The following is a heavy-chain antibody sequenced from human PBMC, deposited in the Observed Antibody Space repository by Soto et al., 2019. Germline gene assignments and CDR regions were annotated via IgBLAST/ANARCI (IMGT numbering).Heavy chain of an antibody. Sequence: GGSLRLSCAASGFTFSDYYMSWIRQAPGKGLEWVSYISSSGSTIYYADSVKGRFTISRDNAKNSLYLQMNSLRAEDTAVYYCARDASSYDFWSGYYEGYFDYWGQGTLVTVSS. CDR1: GFTFSDYY. D-gene: IGHD3-3*01. CDR2: ISSSGSTI. J-gene: IGHJ4*02. V-gene: IGHV3-11*01. CDR3: ARDASSYDFWSGYYEGYFDY.